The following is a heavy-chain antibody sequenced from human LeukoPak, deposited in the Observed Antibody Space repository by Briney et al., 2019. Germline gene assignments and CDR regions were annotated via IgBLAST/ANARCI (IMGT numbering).Heavy chain of an antibody. V-gene: IGHV1-18*01. CDR1: GYTFTSYG. CDR2: ISAYNGNT. D-gene: IGHD3-22*01. Sequence: EASVKVSCKASGYTFTSYGISWVRQAPGQGLEWMGWISAYNGNTNYAQKLQGRVTMTTDTSTSTAYMELRSLRSDVTAVYYCARDPMYYYDSSGQNLDYWGQGTLVTVSS. J-gene: IGHJ4*02. CDR3: ARDPMYYYDSSGQNLDY.